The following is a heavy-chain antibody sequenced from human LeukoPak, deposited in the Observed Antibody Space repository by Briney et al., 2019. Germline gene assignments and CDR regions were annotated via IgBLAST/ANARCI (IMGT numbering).Heavy chain of an antibody. CDR3: ARQLYSSGSYYAPMDV. CDR2: IHYSGST. D-gene: IGHD3-10*01. V-gene: IGHV4-39*01. CDR1: GGSINTPNYY. J-gene: IGHJ6*03. Sequence: SETLSLTCTVSGGSINTPNYYWGWIRQTPGKGLEWIGNIHYSGSTYHDPSLKSRVTVSLDMSKNQFSLKLSSVTATDTAVYYCARQLYSSGSYYAPMDVWGKGTTVTISS.